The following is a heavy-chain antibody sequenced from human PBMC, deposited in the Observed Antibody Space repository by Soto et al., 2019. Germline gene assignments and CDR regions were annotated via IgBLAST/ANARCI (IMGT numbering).Heavy chain of an antibody. CDR3: AKDGGNDFWSDPPGSYGMDV. CDR1: GFTFSSYS. J-gene: IGHJ6*02. Sequence: PGGSLRLSCAASGFTFSSYSMNWVRQAPGKGLEWVSSISSSSYIYYADSVKGRFTISRDNAKNSLYLQMNSLRAEDTAVYYCAKDGGNDFWSDPPGSYGMDVWGQGTTVTVSS. V-gene: IGHV3-21*01. D-gene: IGHD3-3*01. CDR2: ISSSSYI.